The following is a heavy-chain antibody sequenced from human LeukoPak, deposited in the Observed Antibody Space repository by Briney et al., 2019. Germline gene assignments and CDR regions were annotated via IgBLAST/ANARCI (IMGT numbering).Heavy chain of an antibody. CDR2: MNPNSGNT. V-gene: IGHV1-8*01. Sequence: ASVKVSCTASGYTFTSYDINWVRQATGQGLEWMGWMNPNSGNTGYAQKFQGRVTMTRNTSISTAYMELSSLRSEDTAVYYCARSVYDFWSGYYTGYYYYYGMDVWGQGTTVTVSS. CDR3: ARSVYDFWSGYYTGYYYYYGMDV. CDR1: GYTFTSYD. J-gene: IGHJ6*02. D-gene: IGHD3-3*01.